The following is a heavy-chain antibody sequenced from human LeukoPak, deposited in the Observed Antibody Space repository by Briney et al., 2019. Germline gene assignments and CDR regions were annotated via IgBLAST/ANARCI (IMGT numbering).Heavy chain of an antibody. D-gene: IGHD6-19*01. CDR1: GYTFTSYG. CDR3: ARAPGIAVAGTGFDY. J-gene: IGHJ4*02. Sequence: GASVKVSCEASGYTFTSYGISWVRQAPGRGLEWMGGIIPIFGTANYAQKFQGRVTITTDESTSTAYMELSSLRSEDTAVYYCARAPGIAVAGTGFDYWGQGTLVTVSS. CDR2: IIPIFGTA. V-gene: IGHV1-69*05.